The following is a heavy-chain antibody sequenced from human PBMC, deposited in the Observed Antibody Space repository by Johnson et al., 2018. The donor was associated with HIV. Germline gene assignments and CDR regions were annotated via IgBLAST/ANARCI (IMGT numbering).Heavy chain of an antibody. D-gene: IGHD6-13*01. CDR2: IRSKANSYAT. Sequence: VQLVESGGGVVQPGRSLRLACVASGFTFNRYGLHWVRQAPGKGLEWVGRIRSKANSYATAYAASVKGRFTISRDDSKNTAYLQMNTLRAEDTAVYYCARDQAAAALRAFDIWGQGTMVTVSS. J-gene: IGHJ3*02. CDR3: ARDQAAAALRAFDI. CDR1: GFTFNRYG. V-gene: IGHV3-73*01.